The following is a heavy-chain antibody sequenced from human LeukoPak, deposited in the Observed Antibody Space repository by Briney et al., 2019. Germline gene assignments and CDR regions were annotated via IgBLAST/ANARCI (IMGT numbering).Heavy chain of an antibody. CDR3: ARDSSGSRGKGNWFDP. Sequence: ASVKVSCKASGYTFTSYGISWVRQAPGQGLEWMGWISAYNGNTNYAQKLQGRVTMTTDTSTSTAYMELRSLRSDDTAVYYCARDSSGSRGKGNWFDPWGQGTLVTVSS. D-gene: IGHD1-26*01. CDR1: GYTFTSYG. CDR2: ISAYNGNT. J-gene: IGHJ5*02. V-gene: IGHV1-18*01.